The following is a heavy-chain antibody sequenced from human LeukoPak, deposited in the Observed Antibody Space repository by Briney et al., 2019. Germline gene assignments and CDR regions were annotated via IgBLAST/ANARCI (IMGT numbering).Heavy chain of an antibody. D-gene: IGHD4-17*01. CDR3: ARVGPTDDYGDSHDAFDI. J-gene: IGHJ3*02. V-gene: IGHV4-59*02. Sequence: SETLSLTCSVSGGSVSSSFWSWIRQPPGKGLEWIGHIYYSGSTNYNPSLKCRVTISVDTSKNHFSLKVTSVTAADTAVYYCARVGPTDDYGDSHDAFDIWGQGTLVAVSS. CDR2: IYYSGST. CDR1: GGSVSSSF.